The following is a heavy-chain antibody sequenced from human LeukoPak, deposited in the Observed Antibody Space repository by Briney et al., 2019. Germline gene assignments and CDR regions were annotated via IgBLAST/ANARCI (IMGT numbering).Heavy chain of an antibody. CDR1: VFTFISYA. D-gene: IGHD2-2*01. Sequence: GWSLRLSCPAYVFTFISYAMSWVPQAPGKVPDWAPAISRRGGSTYYANSVKGRFTISRDNSKNRLYWQMNSLRAEYTAVYYCSKSIVVVTAVIPFDYWGQGTLVTVSS. CDR2: ISRRGGST. CDR3: SKSIVVVTAVIPFDY. V-gene: IGHV3-23*01. J-gene: IGHJ4*02.